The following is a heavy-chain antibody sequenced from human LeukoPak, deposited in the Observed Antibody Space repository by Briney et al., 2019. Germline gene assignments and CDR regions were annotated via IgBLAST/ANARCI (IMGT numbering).Heavy chain of an antibody. CDR2: IRGSGDNT. CDR3: AKVLGYSSSCDY. J-gene: IGHJ4*02. CDR1: GFTFRSYA. Sequence: GGALRLSCAASGFTFRSYAMNWVRQAPGEGVEWISSIRGSGDNTYYADSVKGRFTISRNNSKNTLYLQMNSLREEDTTVYYCAKVLGYSSSCDYWGQGTLVSVSS. V-gene: IGHV3-23*01. D-gene: IGHD6-13*01.